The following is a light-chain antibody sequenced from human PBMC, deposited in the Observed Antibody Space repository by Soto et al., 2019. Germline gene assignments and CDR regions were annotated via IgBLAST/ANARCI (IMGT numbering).Light chain of an antibody. CDR3: QQYNDWPPFT. Sequence: EIVMTQSPATLSVSPGERATLFCRASQNVNTNLAWYQQRPGQAPRLLIYGASTRATGIPARFSGSGSGTEFTLIISGLQSEDLAVYYCQQYNDWPPFTFGPGTKVDI. CDR2: GAS. CDR1: QNVNTN. V-gene: IGKV3-15*01. J-gene: IGKJ3*01.